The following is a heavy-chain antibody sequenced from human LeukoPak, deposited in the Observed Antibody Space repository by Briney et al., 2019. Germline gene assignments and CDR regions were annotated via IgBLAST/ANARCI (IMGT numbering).Heavy chain of an antibody. V-gene: IGHV3-23*01. CDR1: GITFSSSA. CDR2: IIYSGGAT. CDR3: AKDGLYYDGSEHVYYFDS. J-gene: IGHJ4*02. D-gene: IGHD3-22*01. Sequence: PGGSLRLSCAASGITFSSSAMTCVRQGPGTGLEFVASIIYSGGATYYADSVKGRFTISRDNSKNTLYLQMNSLRAEDTALYYCAKDGLYYDGSEHVYYFDSWGQGTLVTVSS.